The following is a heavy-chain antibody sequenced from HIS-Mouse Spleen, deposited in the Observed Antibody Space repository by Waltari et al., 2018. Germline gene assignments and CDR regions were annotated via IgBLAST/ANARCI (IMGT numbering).Heavy chain of an antibody. J-gene: IGHJ2*01. V-gene: IGHV4-39*07. Sequence: QLQLQESGPGLVKPSETLSLTCTVSGGSISSSSYYWGWNRQPPGKGLEWIGSIEYRGSTCYNPSLKSPVTRSVDTSKNQFSLKLSSVTAADTAVYYCAREIPYSSSWYDWYFDLWGRGTLVTVSS. CDR2: IEYRGST. CDR1: GGSISSSSYY. D-gene: IGHD6-13*01. CDR3: AREIPYSSSWYDWYFDL.